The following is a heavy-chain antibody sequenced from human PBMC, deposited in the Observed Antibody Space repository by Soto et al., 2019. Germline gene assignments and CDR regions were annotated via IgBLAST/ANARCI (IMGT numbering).Heavy chain of an antibody. D-gene: IGHD3-10*01. CDR2: IYSGGST. V-gene: IGHV3-53*04. CDR1: GFTVSSNY. CDR3: ARSVYYGSGSYCFFDY. J-gene: IGHJ4*02. Sequence: PGGSLRLSCAASGFTVSSNYMSWVRQAPGKGLEWGSVIYSGGSTYYADSVKGRFTISRHNSKNTLYLQMNSLRAEDTAVYYCARSVYYGSGSYCFFDYWGQGTLVTVSS.